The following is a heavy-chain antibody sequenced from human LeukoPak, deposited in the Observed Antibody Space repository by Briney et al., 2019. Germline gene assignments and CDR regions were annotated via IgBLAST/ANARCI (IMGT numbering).Heavy chain of an antibody. J-gene: IGHJ4*02. V-gene: IGHV3-49*04. CDR2: MRSGETP. D-gene: IGHD5-24*01. CDR1: GFTFGDYA. Sequence: PGRSLRLSCTTSGFTFGDYALSWVGQAPGKGLEWVGFMRSGETPQYAASVSGRFIISRDDSNRVAHLQMSSLKTEDTALYYCARSRDGYNFAFDYWGRGTLVTVSS. CDR3: ARSRDGYNFAFDY.